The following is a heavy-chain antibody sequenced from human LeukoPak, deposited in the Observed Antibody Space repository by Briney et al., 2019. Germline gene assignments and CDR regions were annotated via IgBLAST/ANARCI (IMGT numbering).Heavy chain of an antibody. CDR3: ARDHHDFWSGYYNPQDWFDP. CDR1: GFTFSRYA. CDR2: ISGGGGST. Sequence: PGGSLRLSCAASGFTFSRYAMSWVRQAPGKGLEWVSAISGGGGSTYYADSVKGRFTISRDNSKNTLYLQVNSLRAEDAAVYYYARDHHDFWSGYYNPQDWFDPWGQGTLVTVSS. D-gene: IGHD3-3*01. V-gene: IGHV3-23*01. J-gene: IGHJ5*02.